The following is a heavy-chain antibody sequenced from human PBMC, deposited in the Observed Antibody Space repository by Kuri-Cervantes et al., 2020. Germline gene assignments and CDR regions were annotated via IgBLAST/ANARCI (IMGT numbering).Heavy chain of an antibody. J-gene: IGHJ6*02. CDR2: ISYDGSNK. V-gene: IGHV3-30*07. Sequence: SCKASGYTFTSYDINWVRQAPGKGLEWVAVISYDGSNKYYADSVKGRFTISRDNSKNTLYLQMNSLRAEDTAVYYCARGYYYDSSGYSSYYYYGMDVWGQGTTVTVSS. CDR1: GYTFTSYD. CDR3: ARGYYYDSSGYSSYYYYGMDV. D-gene: IGHD3-22*01.